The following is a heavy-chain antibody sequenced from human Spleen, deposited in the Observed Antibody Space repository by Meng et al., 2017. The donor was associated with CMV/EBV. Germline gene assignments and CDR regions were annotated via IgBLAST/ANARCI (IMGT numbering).Heavy chain of an antibody. CDR2: ISPFSDST. Sequence: TFINYGISWVRQAPGHGLEWMGWISPFSDSTNYAQHFRGRVAMTTDTFTGTAYMELTSLRSDDTAVYLCARALLQCSSSSCPVKWFDPWGQGTLVTVSS. CDR1: TFINYG. CDR3: ARALLQCSSSSCPVKWFDP. D-gene: IGHD2-2*01. J-gene: IGHJ5*02. V-gene: IGHV1-18*01.